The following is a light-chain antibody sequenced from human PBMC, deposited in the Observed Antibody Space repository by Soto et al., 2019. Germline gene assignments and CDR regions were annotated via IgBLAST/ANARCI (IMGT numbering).Light chain of an antibody. Sequence: QSARTQPASVSGSPGQSITISCTGTISDVGSYNYVSWYQQYPGKAPKLMIYDVSTRPSGVSDRFSGSKSGNTASLTISGLRAEDEADYYCGSYTTSSNYVFGTGTKVTVL. J-gene: IGLJ1*01. CDR1: ISDVGSYNY. CDR2: DVS. V-gene: IGLV2-14*03. CDR3: GSYTTSSNYV.